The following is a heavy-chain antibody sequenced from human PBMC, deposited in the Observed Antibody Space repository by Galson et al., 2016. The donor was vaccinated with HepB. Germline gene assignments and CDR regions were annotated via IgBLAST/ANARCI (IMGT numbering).Heavy chain of an antibody. J-gene: IGHJ6*02. V-gene: IGHV3-7*01. CDR2: INQDGSEK. Sequence: SLRLSCAASGFTFSTSWMSWVRQAPGKGLEWVANINQDGSEKYYVDSLKGRFTISRYNAKNSLYLQMNSLTAEDTAVYYCASVGLSRYWPYAMECWGQGTTVTVSS. CDR1: GFTFSTSW. D-gene: IGHD2-8*02. CDR3: ASVGLSRYWPYAMEC.